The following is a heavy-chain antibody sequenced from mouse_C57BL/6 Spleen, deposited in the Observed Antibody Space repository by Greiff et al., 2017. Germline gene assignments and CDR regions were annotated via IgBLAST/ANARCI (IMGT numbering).Heavy chain of an antibody. CDR3: ARGGLRRGYFDV. CDR2: IDPSDSYT. J-gene: IGHJ1*03. CDR1: GYTFTSYW. V-gene: IGHV1-50*01. D-gene: IGHD2-2*01. Sequence: QVQLQQPGAELVKPGASVKLSCKASGYTFTSYWMQWVKQRPGQGLEWIGEIDPSDSYTNYNQKFKGKATLTVDPSSSTAYMQLSSLTSEDSAVYYCARGGLRRGYFDVWGTGTTVTVSS.